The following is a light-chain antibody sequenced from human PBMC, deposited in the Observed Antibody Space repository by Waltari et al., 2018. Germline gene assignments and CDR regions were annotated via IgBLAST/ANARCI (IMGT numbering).Light chain of an antibody. J-gene: IGLJ2*01. CDR1: NSDIGAYDY. CDR2: EVT. V-gene: IGLV2-14*01. Sequence: SALTQPPSVSGSPGQSITIPCPATNSDIGAYDYVSWYPQHPGNAPKLIIYEVTHRPSGVSRRFSGSKSGNTASLTISGLQAEDEADYYCSSYTTTTTLGDVVFGGGTKLTVL. CDR3: SSYTTTTTLGDVV.